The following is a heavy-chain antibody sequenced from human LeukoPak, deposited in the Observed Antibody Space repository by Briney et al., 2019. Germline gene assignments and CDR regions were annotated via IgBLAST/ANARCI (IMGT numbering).Heavy chain of an antibody. D-gene: IGHD3-10*01. CDR2: ISGSGGST. V-gene: IGHV3-23*01. CDR3: AKDSYLWFGEVYY. Sequence: PGRSLRLSCAASGFTVSSNYMSWVRQAPGKGLEWVSAISGSGGSTYYADSVKGRFTIPRDNSKNTLYLQMNSLRAEDTAVYYCAKDSYLWFGEVYYWGQGTLVTVSS. J-gene: IGHJ4*02. CDR1: GFTVSSNY.